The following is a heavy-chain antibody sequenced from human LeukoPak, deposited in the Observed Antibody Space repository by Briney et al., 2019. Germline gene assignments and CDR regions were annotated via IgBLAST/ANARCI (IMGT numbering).Heavy chain of an antibody. D-gene: IGHD3-22*01. J-gene: IGHJ3*02. V-gene: IGHV5-51*01. CDR1: GYSFTSYR. CDR3: ARLSGAISGHSSGLGGAFDI. Sequence: GESLQISCKGSGYSFTSYRIGWVRQMPGKGLEWMEIIYPGDSDTRYSPSFQGQVTISADKSISTAYLQWSSLKASDTAMYYCARLSGAISGHSSGLGGAFDIWGQGTMVTVSS. CDR2: IYPGDSDT.